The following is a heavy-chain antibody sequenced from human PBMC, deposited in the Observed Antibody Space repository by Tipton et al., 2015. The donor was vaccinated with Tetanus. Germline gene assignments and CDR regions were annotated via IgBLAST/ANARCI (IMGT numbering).Heavy chain of an antibody. CDR3: AKEFQRARIRFFDS. D-gene: IGHD2-15*01. CDR2: IAFDGKNE. Sequence: WIRQPPGKGLEWVAVIAFDGKNERYADSVKGRFIISRDNSKNTLYLQMNSLRPEDTAVYYCAKEFQRARIRFFDSWGQGTQVTASS. J-gene: IGHJ4*02. V-gene: IGHV3-30*18.